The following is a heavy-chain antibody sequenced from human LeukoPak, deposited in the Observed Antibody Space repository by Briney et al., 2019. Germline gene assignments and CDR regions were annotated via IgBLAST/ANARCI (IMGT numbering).Heavy chain of an antibody. D-gene: IGHD3-3*01. CDR2: IYYSGST. J-gene: IGHJ4*02. CDR3: ARWAQYYDFWSGYVLDY. Sequence: PSQTLSLTCTVSGGSISSGDYYWSWIRQPPGKGLEWIGYIYYSGSTYYNPSLKSRVTISVDTPKNQFSLKLSSVTAADTAVYYCARWAQYYDFWSGYVLDYWGQGTLVTVSS. V-gene: IGHV4-30-4*08. CDR1: GGSISSGDYY.